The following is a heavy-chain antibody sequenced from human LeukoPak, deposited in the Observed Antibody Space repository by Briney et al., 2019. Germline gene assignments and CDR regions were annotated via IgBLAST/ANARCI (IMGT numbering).Heavy chain of an antibody. Sequence: ASVKASCKASGYTFTGYYMHWVRQAPGQGLEWMGWINPDSGGTNYAQKFQGWVTMTRDTSISTAYMELSRLRSDDTAVYYCARDYYDSSGYSYYFDYWGQGTLVTVSS. CDR1: GYTFTGYY. V-gene: IGHV1-2*04. CDR2: INPDSGGT. D-gene: IGHD3-22*01. J-gene: IGHJ4*02. CDR3: ARDYYDSSGYSYYFDY.